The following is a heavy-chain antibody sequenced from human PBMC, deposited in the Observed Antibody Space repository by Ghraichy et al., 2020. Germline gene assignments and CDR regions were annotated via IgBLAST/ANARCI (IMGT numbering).Heavy chain of an antibody. Sequence: SETLSLTCGVHYGPFIGFYWAWIRQSPGKGLEWIGEIYHNGNTNYNPSLKSRVFLSVDTPANQFSLRVRSVTAADTAVYFCARVGERGDSIPALPLKRRGRFSTYSLDVWGQGTTVTVSS. CDR3: ARVGERGDSIPALPLKRRGRFSTYSLDV. D-gene: IGHD2-15*01. V-gene: IGHV4-34*01. CDR1: YGPFIGFY. CDR2: IYHNGNT. J-gene: IGHJ6*02.